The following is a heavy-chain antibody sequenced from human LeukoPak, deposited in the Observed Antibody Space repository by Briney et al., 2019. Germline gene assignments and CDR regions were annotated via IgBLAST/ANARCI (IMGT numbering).Heavy chain of an antibody. D-gene: IGHD3-9*01. Sequence: SETLSLTCTVSGGSISSYYWSWIRQPPGKGLEWIGSIYYSGSTNYNPSLKSRVTISVDTSKNQFSLKLSSVTAADTAVYYCASSPVRYFDWFDPWGQGTLVTVSS. CDR1: GGSISSYY. CDR3: ASSPVRYFDWFDP. J-gene: IGHJ5*02. CDR2: IYYSGST. V-gene: IGHV4-59*01.